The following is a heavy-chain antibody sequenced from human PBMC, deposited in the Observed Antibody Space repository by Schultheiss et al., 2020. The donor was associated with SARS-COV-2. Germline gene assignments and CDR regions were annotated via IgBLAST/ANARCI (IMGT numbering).Heavy chain of an antibody. CDR3: ARGGGWIEGDY. Sequence: SETLSLTCTVSGGSISSGGYYWSWIRQHPEKGLEWIGYIYDSGTNYYNPSLTSRVAISQDTSKNQFSLTLSSVTAADTAVYYCARGGGWIEGDYWGQGTLVTVSS. D-gene: IGHD2-2*03. CDR1: GGSISSGGYY. CDR2: IYDSGTN. V-gene: IGHV4-31*03. J-gene: IGHJ4*02.